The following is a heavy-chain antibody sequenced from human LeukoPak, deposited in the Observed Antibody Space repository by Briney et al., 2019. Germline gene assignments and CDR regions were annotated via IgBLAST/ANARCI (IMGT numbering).Heavy chain of an antibody. D-gene: IGHD3-22*01. Sequence: PGGSLRLSCAASGFTFSSYAMSWVRQAPGRGLEWVSTISDSGVDTYYADSVKGRFTISRDNSKNTLYLQMNSLRAEDTAVYYCARNYDSSGYYSDYWGQGTLVTVSS. V-gene: IGHV3-23*01. J-gene: IGHJ4*02. CDR1: GFTFSSYA. CDR2: ISDSGVDT. CDR3: ARNYDSSGYYSDY.